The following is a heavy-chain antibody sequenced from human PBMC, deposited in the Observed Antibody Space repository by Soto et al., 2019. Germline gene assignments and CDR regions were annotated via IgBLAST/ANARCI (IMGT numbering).Heavy chain of an antibody. CDR1: GGSITDYS. CDR2: IFSSGST. V-gene: IGHV4-4*07. D-gene: IGHD2-21*02. CDR3: ARDQGVVVTADNWFDP. Sequence: TSETLSLTCTVSGGSITDYSWVWIRQPAGKGLEWTGRIFSSGSTNYNPSLKGRITMSLDTSKNQFSLKLNSATATDTAVYFCARDQGVVVTADNWFDPWGQGILV. J-gene: IGHJ5*02.